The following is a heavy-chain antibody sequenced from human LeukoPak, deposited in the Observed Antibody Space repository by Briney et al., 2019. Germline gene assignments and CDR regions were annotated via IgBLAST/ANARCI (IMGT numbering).Heavy chain of an antibody. CDR3: ARGGGSENQYAPWYFDY. Sequence: GGSLRLSCAASGFTFSSYVMHWVRQAPGKGLEWVAIISYDGSNEYYADSVKGRFTISRDNSKNTLYLQMNSLRAADTAVYYCARGGGSENQYAPWYFDYWGQGILVTVSS. CDR2: ISYDGSNE. J-gene: IGHJ4*02. CDR1: GFTFSSYV. D-gene: IGHD3-10*01. V-gene: IGHV3-30*04.